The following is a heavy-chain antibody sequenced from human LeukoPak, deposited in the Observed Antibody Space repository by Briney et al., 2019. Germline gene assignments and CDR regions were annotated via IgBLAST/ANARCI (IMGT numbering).Heavy chain of an antibody. CDR3: ARSFGAPFDY. CDR1: GGSISSSSYY. CDR2: IYYSGST. Sequence: PSETLSLTCTVSGGSISSSSYYWGWIRQPPGKGLEWIGRIYYSGSTYYNPSLKSRVTISVDTSKNQFSLKLSSGNAADTAVYYCARSFGAPFDYWGQGTLVTVSS. V-gene: IGHV4-39*01. D-gene: IGHD4/OR15-4a*01. J-gene: IGHJ4*02.